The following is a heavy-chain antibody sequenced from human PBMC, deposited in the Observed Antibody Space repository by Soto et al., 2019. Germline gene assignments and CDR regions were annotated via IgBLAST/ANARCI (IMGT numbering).Heavy chain of an antibody. CDR1: GFTVSSNY. CDR3: ASSIPYNYGYPFQFNY. V-gene: IGHV3-53*01. J-gene: IGHJ4*02. D-gene: IGHD3-10*01. CDR2: IYSGGST. Sequence: PGGSLRLSCAASGFTVSSNYMSWVRQAPGKGLEWVSVIYSGGSTYYADSVKGRFTISRDNSKNTLYLQMNSLRAEDTAVYYCASSIPYNYGYPFQFNYWGRGTLVTVSS.